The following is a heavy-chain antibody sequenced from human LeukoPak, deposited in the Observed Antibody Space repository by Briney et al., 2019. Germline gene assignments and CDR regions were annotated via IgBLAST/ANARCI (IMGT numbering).Heavy chain of an antibody. D-gene: IGHD3-3*01. Sequence: GASVKVSCKVSGNSVSDLNIQWVRQAPGKGLECMGGFDPEQPATVYAEKFQGRVTMTEDPSTDTAYMELSNLRSENTAVYYCVSSSGDFWSGYDNWGQGTLVTVSS. V-gene: IGHV1-24*01. J-gene: IGHJ4*02. CDR2: FDPEQPAT. CDR3: VSSSGDFWSGYDN. CDR1: GNSVSDLN.